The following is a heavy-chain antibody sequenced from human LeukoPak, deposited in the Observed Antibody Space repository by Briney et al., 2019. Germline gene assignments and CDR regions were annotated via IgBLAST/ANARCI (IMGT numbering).Heavy chain of an antibody. V-gene: IGHV3-48*03. CDR2: IGSSGRTR. D-gene: IGHD3-3*01. CDR1: IVRFRVYE. J-gene: IGHJ4*02. CDR3: WILGVASDFDY. Sequence: GGSLRLSCALSIVRFRVYEINWGRQAPGKGLEWVSNIGSSGRTRYYADSVKGRFSISRDNAKNSLYLQMNSLRVEDTAVYYCWILGVASDFDYWGQGALVTVSS.